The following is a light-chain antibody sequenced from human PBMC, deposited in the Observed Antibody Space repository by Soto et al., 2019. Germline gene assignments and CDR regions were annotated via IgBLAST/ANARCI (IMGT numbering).Light chain of an antibody. Sequence: EILLTPSPVTLPIPPAQRATLYCKATHCVSSYLAWYQQTPGQAPRLLIYDASTRATGIPARFSVSGSGTDFTLTISSLEPEDFAVYYCQQCRNSPLTFGQGTKVDIK. J-gene: IGKJ1*01. CDR1: HCVSSY. CDR2: DAS. V-gene: IGKV3-11*01. CDR3: QQCRNSPLT.